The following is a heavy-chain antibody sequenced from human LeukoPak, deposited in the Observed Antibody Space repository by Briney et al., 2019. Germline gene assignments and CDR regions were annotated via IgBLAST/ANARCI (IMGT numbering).Heavy chain of an antibody. Sequence: GGSLRLSCAASGFTVSDNYMNWVRQAPGKGLEWVSIIYSGGNTYYADSVRGRFTIYRDNSKNTLYLQMNSLRVDDTGVYYCAKGAGNYHWGQGALVTVS. CDR1: GFTVSDNY. CDR2: IYSGGNT. CDR3: AKGAGNYH. V-gene: IGHV3-53*01. J-gene: IGHJ5*02.